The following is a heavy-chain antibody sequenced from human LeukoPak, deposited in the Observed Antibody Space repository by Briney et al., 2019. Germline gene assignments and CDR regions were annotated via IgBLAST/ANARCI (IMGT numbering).Heavy chain of an antibody. CDR2: IRYDGNNK. D-gene: IGHD1-7*01. V-gene: IGHV3-30*02. Sequence: GGSLRLSCGASGFTFSNYGMLWVRQAPGKGLDWVAFIRYDGNNKLYADSVKGRFTISRDNAKNSLNLQMNSLRAEDTAVYYCARDRLFGNLPDYWGQGTLVTVSS. CDR3: ARDRLFGNLPDY. CDR1: GFTFSNYG. J-gene: IGHJ4*02.